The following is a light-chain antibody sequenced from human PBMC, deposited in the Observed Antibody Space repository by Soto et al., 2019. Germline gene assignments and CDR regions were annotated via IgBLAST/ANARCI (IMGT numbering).Light chain of an antibody. V-gene: IGKV1-5*01. Sequence: DIQMTQSPATLSASVGDGVTITCRASQNISGWLAWYQQRPGKAPKFLMYDASSLETGVPSRFSGSGSGTEFTLTIRRLQADDSANYYCQQYDSSSPTFGQGTKLEIK. J-gene: IGKJ2*01. CDR1: QNISGW. CDR3: QQYDSSSPT. CDR2: DAS.